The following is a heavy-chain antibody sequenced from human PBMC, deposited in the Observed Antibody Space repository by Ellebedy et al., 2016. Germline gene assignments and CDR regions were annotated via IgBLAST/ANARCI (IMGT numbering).Heavy chain of an antibody. J-gene: IGHJ6*04. CDR3: ARDPSLGANWFYYMDV. Sequence: GGSLRLSCAVSGFTFSNYAMNWVRQAPGKGLEWVSYISSSSTNIDYADSVKGRFTVSRDNAKNSLFLQMNSLRAEDTAVYYCARDPSLGANWFYYMDVWGKGTTVTVSS. D-gene: IGHD1-26*01. V-gene: IGHV3-48*04. CDR1: GFTFSNYA. CDR2: ISSSSTNI.